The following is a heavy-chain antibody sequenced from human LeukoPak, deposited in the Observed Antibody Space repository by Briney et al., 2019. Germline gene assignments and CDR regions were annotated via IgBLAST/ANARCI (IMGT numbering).Heavy chain of an antibody. V-gene: IGHV1-46*01. CDR2: INPSGGST. J-gene: IGHJ5*02. CDR3: ARDRLGYSYGIDP. CDR1: GYTFTSYY. Sequence: GASVKASCKASGYTFTSYYMHWVRQAPGQGLEWRGIINPSGGSTSYAQKFQGRVTMTRDMSTSTVYMELSSLRSEDTAVYYCARDRLGYSYGIDPWGQGTLVTVS. D-gene: IGHD5-18*01.